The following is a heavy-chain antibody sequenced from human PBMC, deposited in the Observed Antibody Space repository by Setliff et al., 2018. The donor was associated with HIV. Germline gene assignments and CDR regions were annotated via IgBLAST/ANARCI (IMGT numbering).Heavy chain of an antibody. CDR1: GYTFTGYY. CDR2: INPNTGGT. CDR3: GRDPFWSGYDAFDI. J-gene: IGHJ3*02. D-gene: IGHD3-3*01. V-gene: IGHV1-2*02. Sequence: ASVKVSCKASGYTFTGYYMHWVRQAPGQGLEWMGWINPNTGGTNFAQKFQGRVTMTRDTSISTAYMELSRLRSDDTAVYYCGRDPFWSGYDAFDIWGQGTMVT.